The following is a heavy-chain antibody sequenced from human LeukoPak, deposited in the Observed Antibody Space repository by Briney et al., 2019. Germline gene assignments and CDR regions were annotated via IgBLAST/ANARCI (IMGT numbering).Heavy chain of an antibody. D-gene: IGHD1-26*01. V-gene: IGHV2-5*02. J-gene: IGHJ4*02. Sequence: ESGPTLVKPTQALTLTCTFSGFSLTTSGVGVGWIRQPPGKALEWLALIYWDDDIHYSPSLKSRLTITKDASKNQVVLTLINMDPVDTATYYCAHRGFSGSYHFDYWGQGALVTVSS. CDR1: GFSLTTSGVG. CDR3: AHRGFSGSYHFDY. CDR2: IYWDDDI.